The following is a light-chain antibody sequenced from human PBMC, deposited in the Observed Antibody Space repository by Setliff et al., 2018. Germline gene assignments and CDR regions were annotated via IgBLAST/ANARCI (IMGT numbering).Light chain of an antibody. CDR2: QDS. CDR3: QAWDSSSDV. J-gene: IGLJ1*01. Sequence: SYELTQSPSVSVSPGQTASITCSGDKLGDKYACWYQQKPGQSPVLVIYQDSKRPSGIPERFSGSNSGNTATLTISGTQAMDEADSYCQAWDSSSDVFGTGTKVTVL. CDR1: KLGDKY. V-gene: IGLV3-1*01.